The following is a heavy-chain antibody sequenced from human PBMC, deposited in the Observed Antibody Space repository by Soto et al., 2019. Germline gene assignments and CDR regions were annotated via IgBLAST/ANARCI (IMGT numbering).Heavy chain of an antibody. CDR1: GGSFSGYY. D-gene: IGHD3-3*01. CDR3: AGVWTTGYYFDY. CDR2: INHSGST. J-gene: IGHJ4*02. Sequence: SETLSLTCAVYGGSFSGYYWSWIRQPPGKGLEWIGEINHSGSTNYNPSLKSRVTISVDTSKNQFSLKLSSVTAADTAVYYCAGVWTTGYYFDYWGQGTLVTVSS. V-gene: IGHV4-34*01.